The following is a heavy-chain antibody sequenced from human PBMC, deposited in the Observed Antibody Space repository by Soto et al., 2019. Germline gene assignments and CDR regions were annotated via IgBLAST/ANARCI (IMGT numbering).Heavy chain of an antibody. D-gene: IGHD3-10*01. J-gene: IGHJ6*02. Sequence: SETLSLTCVVSGGSITSSGYSWTWIRQPPGKGLEWIGYIYHTGTTYYNPSLKSRLTISLDRSKNHFSLKLTSVTAADTAVYFCARELLMLRGAGGTDVWGQGTTLTASS. CDR1: GGSITSSGYS. V-gene: IGHV4-30-2*01. CDR2: IYHTGTT. CDR3: ARELLMLRGAGGTDV.